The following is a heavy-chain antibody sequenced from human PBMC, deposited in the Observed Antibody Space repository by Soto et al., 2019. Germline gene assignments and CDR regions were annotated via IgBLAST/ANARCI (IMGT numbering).Heavy chain of an antibody. CDR3: AKSLRNYDFWSGPWFDP. J-gene: IGHJ5*02. V-gene: IGHV3-11*06. CDR1: GFSFTDYD. Sequence: GGSLRLSCAASGFSFTDYDMSWIRHDPGKGLEWVSYISSSSSYTNYADSVKGRFTISRDNAKNSLYLQMNSLRRDDTAFSYCAKSLRNYDFWSGPWFDPWGQGTLVTVSS. CDR2: ISSSSSYT. D-gene: IGHD3-3*01.